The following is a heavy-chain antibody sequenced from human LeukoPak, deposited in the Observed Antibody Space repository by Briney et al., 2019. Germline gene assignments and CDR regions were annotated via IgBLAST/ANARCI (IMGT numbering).Heavy chain of an antibody. CDR3: ARDRGYGVDYCYYGMDV. CDR2: IYYSGST. V-gene: IGHV4-59*01. D-gene: IGHD4-17*01. J-gene: IGHJ6*02. CDR1: GGSISSYY. Sequence: SETLSLTCTVSGGSISSYYWSWIRQPPGKGLEWIGYIYYSGSTNYNPSLKSRVTISVDTSKNQFSLKLSSVTAADTAVYYCARDRGYGVDYCYYGMDVWGQGTTVTDSS.